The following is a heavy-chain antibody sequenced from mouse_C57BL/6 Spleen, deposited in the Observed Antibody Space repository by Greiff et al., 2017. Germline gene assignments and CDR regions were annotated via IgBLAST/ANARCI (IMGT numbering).Heavy chain of an antibody. J-gene: IGHJ3*01. V-gene: IGHV1-74*01. CDR2: IHPSDSDT. D-gene: IGHD2-1*01. CDR3: AIGIYYGNLAWFAY. Sequence: VQLQQPGAELVKPGASVKVSCKASGYTFTSYWMHWVKQRPGQGLEWIGRIHPSDSDTNYNQKFKGKATLTVDKSSSTAYMQLSSLTSEDSAVYYCAIGIYYGNLAWFAYWGQGTLVTVSA. CDR1: GYTFTSYW.